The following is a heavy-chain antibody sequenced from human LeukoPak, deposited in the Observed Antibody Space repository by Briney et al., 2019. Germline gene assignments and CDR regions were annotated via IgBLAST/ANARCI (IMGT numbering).Heavy chain of an antibody. CDR1: GFTFSSYS. CDR3: ARPNYDILTMGGFDP. V-gene: IGHV3-21*01. J-gene: IGHJ5*02. D-gene: IGHD3-9*01. Sequence: GGSLRLSCAASGFTFSSYSMNWVRQAPGKGLEWVSSISSSSSYIYYADSVKGRFTISRDNAKNSLYLQMNSLRAEDTAVYYCARPNYDILTMGGFDPWGQGTLVTVSS. CDR2: ISSSSSYI.